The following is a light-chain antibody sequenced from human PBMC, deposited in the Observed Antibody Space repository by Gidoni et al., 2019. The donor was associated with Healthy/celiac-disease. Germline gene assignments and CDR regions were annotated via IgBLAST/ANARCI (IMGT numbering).Light chain of an antibody. CDR1: QSISSY. Sequence: DIQMTQSPSSLSASVGDRVTITCRASQSISSYLNWYQQKPGKAPKLLIYAASSLQSGVPLRFSGSGAGTDFTRTISSLQPEDFATYYCQQSYSTLSTFGQXTKVEIK. V-gene: IGKV1-39*01. CDR2: AAS. CDR3: QQSYSTLST. J-gene: IGKJ1*01.